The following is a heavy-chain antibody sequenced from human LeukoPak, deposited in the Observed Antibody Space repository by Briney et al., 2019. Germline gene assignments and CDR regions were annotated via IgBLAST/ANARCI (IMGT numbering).Heavy chain of an antibody. V-gene: IGHV3-64*01. J-gene: IGHJ4*02. CDR1: GFTFSSYA. Sequence: PGGSLRLSCAASGFTFSSYAMHWVRQAPGKGLEYVSAISSNGGSTYYANSVKGRFTISRDNSKNTLYLQMSSLRAEDTAVYYCAKIIVVLPSTISNPYYFDYWGQGTLVTVSS. CDR3: AKIIVVLPSTISNPYYFDY. CDR2: ISSNGGST. D-gene: IGHD2-2*02.